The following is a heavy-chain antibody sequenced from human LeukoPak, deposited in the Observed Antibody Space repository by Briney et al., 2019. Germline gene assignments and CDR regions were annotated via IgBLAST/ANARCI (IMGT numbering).Heavy chain of an antibody. J-gene: IGHJ4*02. Sequence: GGSLRLSCAASGFTFSSYSMNWVRQAPGKGLEWVSSISSSSSYIYYADSVKGRFTISRDNAKNSLYLQMYSLRAEDTAVYYCARAPFIAVAGTIDYWGQGTLVTVSS. D-gene: IGHD6-19*01. CDR3: ARAPFIAVAGTIDY. CDR2: ISSSSSYI. V-gene: IGHV3-21*01. CDR1: GFTFSSYS.